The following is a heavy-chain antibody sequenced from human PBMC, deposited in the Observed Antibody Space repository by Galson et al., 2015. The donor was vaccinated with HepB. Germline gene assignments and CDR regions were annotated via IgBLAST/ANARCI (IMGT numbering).Heavy chain of an antibody. D-gene: IGHD1-26*01. J-gene: IGHJ6*03. CDR1: GGSISSYY. CDR2: IYTSGST. Sequence: ETLSLTCTVSGGSISSYYWSWIRQPAGKGLEWIGRIYTSGSTNYNPSLKSRVTMSVDTSKNQFSLKLSSVTAADTAVYYCAREGATILGGHYYYYYYMDVWGKGTTVTVSS. CDR3: AREGATILGGHYYYYYYMDV. V-gene: IGHV4-4*07.